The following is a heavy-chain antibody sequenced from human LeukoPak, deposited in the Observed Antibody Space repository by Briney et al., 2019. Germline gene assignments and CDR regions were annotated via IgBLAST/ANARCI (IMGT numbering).Heavy chain of an antibody. CDR3: ARLPCTGLESGGSCSTARFYGMDV. D-gene: IGHD2-15*01. V-gene: IGHV4-4*02. Sequence: SSGTLSLTCTVSGDSINSLDLWSWVRQPPGKGLEWIGEMYLSGTTHSNPSVKSRVTISIDKSKNQFFLNLSSVTAADTAVYYCARLPCTGLESGGSCSTARFYGMDVWGQGTTVTVSS. J-gene: IGHJ6*02. CDR2: MYLSGTT. CDR1: GDSINSLDL.